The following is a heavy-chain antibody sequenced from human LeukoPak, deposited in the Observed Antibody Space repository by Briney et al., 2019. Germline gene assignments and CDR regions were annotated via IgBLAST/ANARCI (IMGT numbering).Heavy chain of an antibody. Sequence: SGTLSLTCAVSGGSISSSNWWSWIRQPPGKWLEWIGEIYHSGSTYYNPSLKSRVTISVDTSKNQFSLKLSSVTAADTAVYYCARVGLVGATTYYFDYWGQGTLVTVSS. J-gene: IGHJ4*02. CDR3: ARVGLVGATTYYFDY. D-gene: IGHD1-26*01. CDR1: GGSISSSNW. CDR2: IYHSGST. V-gene: IGHV4-4*02.